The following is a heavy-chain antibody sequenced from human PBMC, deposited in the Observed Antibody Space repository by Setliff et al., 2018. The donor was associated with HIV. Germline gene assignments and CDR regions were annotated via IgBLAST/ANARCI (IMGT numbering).Heavy chain of an antibody. CDR1: GGSFSSSNW. CDR2: IYHSGST. D-gene: IGHD4-17*01. J-gene: IGHJ4*02. CDR3: AREIYGGNSRPCDY. V-gene: IGHV4-4*02. Sequence: SETLSLTCAVSGGSFSSSNWWSWVRQPPGKGLEWIGEIYHSGSTNYNPSLKSRGTISVDTSKNQFSLKLTSVTAADTAVYYCAREIYGGNSRPCDYWGQGTLVTVSS.